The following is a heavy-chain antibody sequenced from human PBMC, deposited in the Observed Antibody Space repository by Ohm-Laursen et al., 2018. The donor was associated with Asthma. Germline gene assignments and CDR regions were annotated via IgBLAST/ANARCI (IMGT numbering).Heavy chain of an antibody. J-gene: IGHJ2*01. Sequence: EASVKVSCKASGGTFSSYAISWVRQAPGQGLEWMGGIIPIFGTANYAQKFQGRVTITADESTSTAYMELSSLRSEDTAVYYCARDLTTVTPQWYFDLWGRGTLVTVSS. CDR1: GGTFSSYA. CDR3: ARDLTTVTPQWYFDL. D-gene: IGHD4-17*01. CDR2: IIPIFGTA. V-gene: IGHV1-69*13.